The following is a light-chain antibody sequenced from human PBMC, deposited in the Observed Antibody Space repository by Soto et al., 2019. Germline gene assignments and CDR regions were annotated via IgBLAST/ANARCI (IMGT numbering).Light chain of an antibody. J-gene: IGLJ1*01. CDR2: EVS. Sequence: QSALTQPASVSGSPGQSITISCTGTSSDVGSYNLVSWYQQHPGKAPKLMIYEVSKRPSGVSNRFSGSKSGNTASLTISGLQADDEAVHHCSSYVVTNTPAFGPGPKVPVL. CDR3: SSYVVTNTPA. CDR1: SSDVGSYNL. V-gene: IGLV2-23*02.